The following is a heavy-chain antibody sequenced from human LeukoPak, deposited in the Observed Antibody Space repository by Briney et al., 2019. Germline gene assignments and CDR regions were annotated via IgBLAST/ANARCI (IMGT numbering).Heavy chain of an antibody. Sequence: SVKVSCKASGGTFSSYAISWVRQAPGQGLEWKGGIIPIFGTANYAQKFQGRVTITADESTSTAYMELSSLRSEDTAVYYCARDRGTYYYDSSGYYSGYYFDYWGQGTLVTVSS. CDR2: IIPIFGTA. V-gene: IGHV1-69*01. J-gene: IGHJ4*02. CDR3: ARDRGTYYYDSSGYYSGYYFDY. CDR1: GGTFSSYA. D-gene: IGHD3-22*01.